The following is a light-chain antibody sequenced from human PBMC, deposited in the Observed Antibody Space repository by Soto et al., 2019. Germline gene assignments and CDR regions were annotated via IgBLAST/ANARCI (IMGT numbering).Light chain of an antibody. J-gene: IGKJ1*01. Sequence: EIVLTQSPGTLSLSPGERATLSCRTSQSLKRNYLAWYQKKPGQAPRLFIYGASSRAAGIPDRFSGFGSGTDFTLTISRLEPDDFAVYYCQQYDSSPCTFGQGTKVEVK. CDR3: QQYDSSPCT. CDR2: GAS. CDR1: QSLKRNY. V-gene: IGKV3-20*01.